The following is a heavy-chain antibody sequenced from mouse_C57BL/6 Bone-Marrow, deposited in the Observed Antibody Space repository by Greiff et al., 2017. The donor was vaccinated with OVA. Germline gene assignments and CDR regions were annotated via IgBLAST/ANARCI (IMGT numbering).Heavy chain of an antibody. V-gene: IGHV2-6-1*01. CDR2: IWSDGST. Sequence: QVQLKQSGPGLVAPSQSLSITCTVSGFSLTSYGVHWVRQPPGKGLEWLVVIWSDGSTTYNSALKSRLSISKDNSESQVFLKMNSLQTDDTAMYYWARQTGTNDAMDYWGQGTSVTVSS. J-gene: IGHJ4*01. D-gene: IGHD4-1*01. CDR3: ARQTGTNDAMDY. CDR1: GFSLTSYG.